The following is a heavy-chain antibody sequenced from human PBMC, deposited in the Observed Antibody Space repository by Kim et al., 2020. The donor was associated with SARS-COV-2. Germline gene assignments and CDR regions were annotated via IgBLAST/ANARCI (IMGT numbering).Heavy chain of an antibody. CDR1: GGSISSYY. D-gene: IGHD3-9*01. V-gene: IGHV4-59*13. J-gene: IGHJ3*02. Sequence: SETLSLTCTVSGGSISSYYWSWIRQPPGKGLEWIGYIYYSGSTNYNPSLKSLVTISVDTSKNQFSLKLSSVTAADTAVYYCARGGKLRYFDWLSVNAFDIWGQGTMVTVSS. CDR2: IYYSGST. CDR3: ARGGKLRYFDWLSVNAFDI.